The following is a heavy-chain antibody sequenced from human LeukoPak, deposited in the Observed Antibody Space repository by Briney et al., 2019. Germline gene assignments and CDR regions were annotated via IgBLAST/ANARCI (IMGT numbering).Heavy chain of an antibody. CDR1: GYTFTGYY. V-gene: IGHV1-2*02. Sequence: ASVKVSCKASGYTFTGYYMHWVRQAPGQGLEWMGWINPNSGGTNYAQKFQGRVTMTRDTSTSTAYMELCRLRSDDTAVYYCARGLGSSSWLALGYWGQGTLVTVSS. D-gene: IGHD6-13*01. CDR3: ARGLGSSSWLALGY. CDR2: INPNSGGT. J-gene: IGHJ4*02.